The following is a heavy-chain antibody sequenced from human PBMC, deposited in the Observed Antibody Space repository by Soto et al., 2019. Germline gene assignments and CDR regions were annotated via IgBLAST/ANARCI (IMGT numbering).Heavy chain of an antibody. CDR3: ARDSGGTVYYFYYMDV. Sequence: ASVKVSCKASGYTFTSYGISWVRQAPGQGLERMGWISAYNCNTNYAQKLQGRVTMTTDTSTITAYLELRSLRSDDTAVFYFARDSGGTVYYFYYMDVWGKGTTVTVSS. J-gene: IGHJ6*03. CDR2: ISAYNCNT. CDR1: GYTFTSYG. V-gene: IGHV1-18*01. D-gene: IGHD3-10*01.